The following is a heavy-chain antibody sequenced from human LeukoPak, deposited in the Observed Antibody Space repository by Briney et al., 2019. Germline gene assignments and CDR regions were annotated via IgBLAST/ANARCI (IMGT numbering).Heavy chain of an antibody. J-gene: IGHJ4*02. CDR2: IKPDGSEK. V-gene: IGHV3-7*01. Sequence: GGSLRLSCAASGFTFSTYWMTWVRQSPGKGLEWVANIKPDGSEKYFVDSVKGRFTISGDNAKNALCLEMNSLRAEDTAEYFCARERMYSGSGSTYPYYDYWGQGTLVTVSS. CDR3: ARERMYSGSGSTYPYYDY. CDR1: GFTFSTYW. D-gene: IGHD3-10*01.